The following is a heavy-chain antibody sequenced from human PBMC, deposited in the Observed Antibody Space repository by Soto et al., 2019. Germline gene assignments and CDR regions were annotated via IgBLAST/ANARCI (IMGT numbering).Heavy chain of an antibody. CDR3: ERSDCPIARCFARYFYTMDV. V-gene: IGHV1-46*01. D-gene: IGHD2-8*01. CDR2: INPSPGST. CDR1: GYTFGSHY. Sequence: QVQLVQSGAEVRKPGASVKVACKASGYTFGSHYVHWVRQAPGQALEWMGIINPSPGSTSYAEKFPGSVTKTRDTSTSTVYMEMSSQRSEDTATYYCERSDCPIARCFARYFYTMDVWGQGTTVSVSS. J-gene: IGHJ6*02.